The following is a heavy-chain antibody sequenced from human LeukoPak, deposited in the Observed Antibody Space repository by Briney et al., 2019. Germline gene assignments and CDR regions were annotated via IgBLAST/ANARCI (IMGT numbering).Heavy chain of an antibody. J-gene: IGHJ6*03. CDR2: VSGSGTYI. Sequence: GGSLRLSCAASGFTFSSYSINCVRQAPGKGLEWVSSVSGSGTYIYYADSLKGRFTISRDNAKNSLFLQMSSLRAEDTAVYYCARGAYSDSYMDVWGKGTTVTVSS. D-gene: IGHD4-11*01. CDR1: GFTFSSYS. V-gene: IGHV3-21*01. CDR3: ARGAYSDSYMDV.